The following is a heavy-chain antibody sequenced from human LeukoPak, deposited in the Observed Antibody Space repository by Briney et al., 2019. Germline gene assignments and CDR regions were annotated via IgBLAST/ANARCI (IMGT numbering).Heavy chain of an antibody. CDR1: GGSISSYY. V-gene: IGHV4-59*08. Sequence: SETLSLTCTVSGGSISSYYWSWIRQPPGKGLEWIGYIYYSGSPNYNPSLKSRVTISVDTSKNQFSLKLSSVTAADTAVYYCAREWETGYFDYWGQGTLVTVSS. J-gene: IGHJ4*02. CDR2: IYYSGSP. D-gene: IGHD1-26*01. CDR3: AREWETGYFDY.